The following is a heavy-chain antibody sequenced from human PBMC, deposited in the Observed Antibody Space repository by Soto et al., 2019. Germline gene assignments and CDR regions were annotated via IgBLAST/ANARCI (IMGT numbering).Heavy chain of an antibody. D-gene: IGHD6-19*01. CDR2: ISGSGGST. J-gene: IGHJ5*02. CDR3: AKDSTAVASKRNWFDP. CDR1: GFTFSSYA. Sequence: VQLLESGGGLVQPGGSLRLSCAASGFTFSSYAMSWVRQAPGKGLEWVSAISGSGGSTYYADSVKGRFTISRDNSKNTLYLQMNSLRAEDTAVYYCAKDSTAVASKRNWFDPWGQGTLVTVSS. V-gene: IGHV3-23*01.